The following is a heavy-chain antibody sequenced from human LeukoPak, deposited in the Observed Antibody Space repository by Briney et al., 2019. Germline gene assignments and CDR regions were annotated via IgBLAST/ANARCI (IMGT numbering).Heavy chain of an antibody. CDR3: TRDPGALDY. D-gene: IGHD1-26*01. V-gene: IGHV3-48*02. J-gene: IGHJ4*02. Sequence: PGGSLRLSCAASGFTISDYSMNWVRQAPGKGLEWISYIRKITTTTYYADSVRGRFASSRDNAKNAVYLQMNSLRDDDMAVYYCTRDPGALDYWGQGTLVTVSP. CDR2: IRKITTTT. CDR1: GFTISDYS.